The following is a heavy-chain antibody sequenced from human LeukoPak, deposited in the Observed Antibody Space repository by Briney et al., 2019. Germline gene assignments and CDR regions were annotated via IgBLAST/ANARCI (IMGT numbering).Heavy chain of an antibody. CDR3: ARHGSGWDDY. J-gene: IGHJ4*02. V-gene: IGHV4-30-4*08. D-gene: IGHD6-19*01. CDR2: IYYSGST. Sequence: SETLSLTCTVSGGSISSGDYYWSWIRQPPGKGLEWIGYIYYSGSTYHNPSLKSRVTISVDTSKNQFSLKLSSVTAADTAVYYCARHGSGWDDYWGQGTLVTVSS. CDR1: GGSISSGDYY.